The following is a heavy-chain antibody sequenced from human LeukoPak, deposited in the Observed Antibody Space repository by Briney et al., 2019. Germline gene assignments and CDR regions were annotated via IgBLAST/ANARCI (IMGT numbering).Heavy chain of an antibody. D-gene: IGHD3-10*01. J-gene: IGHJ4*02. CDR2: IIPIFGTA. CDR1: GGTFSCYS. V-gene: IGHV1-69*13. Sequence: SVKVSCKASGGTFSCYSISLVRQAPGQGLEWMGGIIPIFGTANYTQKLQGRGTISPDESTITAYMGLSSLRSEDTAVHFCARGWGNYYGSGTYFDYWGQGTLVPVSS. CDR3: ARGWGNYYGSGTYFDY.